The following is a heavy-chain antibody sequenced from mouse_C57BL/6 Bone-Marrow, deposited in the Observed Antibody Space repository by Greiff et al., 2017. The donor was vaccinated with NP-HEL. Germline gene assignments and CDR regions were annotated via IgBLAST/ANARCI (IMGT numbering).Heavy chain of an antibody. V-gene: IGHV1-76*01. CDR1: GYTFTDYY. Sequence: VQVVESGAELVRPGASVKLSCKASGYTFTDYYINWVKQRPGQGLEWIARIYPGSGNTYYNEKFKGKATLTAEKSSSTAYMQLSSLTSEDSAVYFCARWTAQATWAMDYWGQGTSVTVSS. D-gene: IGHD3-2*02. CDR2: IYPGSGNT. J-gene: IGHJ4*01. CDR3: ARWTAQATWAMDY.